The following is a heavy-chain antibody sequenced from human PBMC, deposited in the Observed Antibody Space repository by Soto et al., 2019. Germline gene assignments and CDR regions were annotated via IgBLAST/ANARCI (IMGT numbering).Heavy chain of an antibody. V-gene: IGHV3-48*02. Sequence: EVQLVESGGGLVQPGGSLRLSCAASGFSFSIYSMNCVRQSPGKGLEWVSYISGSSSAKNYADSVKGLFTVSTDNAMNSLYHQLNSLRDEDTDVYFCAILTGQTNPFDYWGQGTLVTVSS. J-gene: IGHJ4*02. CDR2: ISGSSSAK. CDR1: GFSFSIYS. CDR3: AILTGQTNPFDY. D-gene: IGHD1-20*01.